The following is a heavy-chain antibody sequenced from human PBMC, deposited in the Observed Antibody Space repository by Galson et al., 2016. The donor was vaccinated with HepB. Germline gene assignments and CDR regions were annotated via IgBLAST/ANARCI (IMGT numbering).Heavy chain of an antibody. V-gene: IGHV1-24*01. J-gene: IGHJ2*01. Sequence: SVKVSCKVSGYTLTELPMHWVRQAPGKGLEWMGSFDPEDGEIIYAQKFQGRVTMTEDTSTDTAYMELSSLRSEDTAVYYCATVIAVAENDACDMWGRGTLVTVSS. CDR3: ATVIAVAENDACDM. D-gene: IGHD6-19*01. CDR2: FDPEDGEI. CDR1: GYTLTELP.